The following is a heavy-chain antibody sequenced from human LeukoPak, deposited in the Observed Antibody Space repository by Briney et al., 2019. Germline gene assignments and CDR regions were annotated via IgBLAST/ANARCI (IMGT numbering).Heavy chain of an antibody. V-gene: IGHV4-59*01. D-gene: IGHD4-11*01. J-gene: IGHJ4*02. CDR3: ARGLTRFNYFDY. CDR2: IYYSGST. Sequence: PSETLSLTCTVSGGSISSYYWSWIRQPPGKGLEWIGYIYYSGSTNYNPSLKSRVTISVDTSKNQFSLKLSSVTAADTAVYYCARGLTRFNYFDYWGQGTLVTVSS. CDR1: GGSISSYY.